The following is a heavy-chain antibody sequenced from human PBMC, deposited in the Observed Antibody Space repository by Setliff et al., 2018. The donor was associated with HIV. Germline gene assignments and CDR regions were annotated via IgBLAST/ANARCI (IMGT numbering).Heavy chain of an antibody. D-gene: IGHD2-2*02. CDR2: IYTSGST. V-gene: IGHV4-61*09. CDR1: GGSISSGSYY. CDR3: ARDGVSIVVVPAAIHYYYYMDV. Sequence: PSETLSLTCTVSGGSISSGSYYWSWIRQPAGKGLEWIGHIYTSGSTNHNPSLKSRVTISVDTSKNKFSLKLSSVTAADTAVYYCARDGVSIVVVPAAIHYYYYMDVWGKGTTVTVSS. J-gene: IGHJ6*03.